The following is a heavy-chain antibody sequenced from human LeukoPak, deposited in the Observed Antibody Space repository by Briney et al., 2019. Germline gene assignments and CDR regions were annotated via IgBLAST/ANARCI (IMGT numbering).Heavy chain of an antibody. CDR3: AGVALAYCGGDCSSDY. Sequence: SETLSPTCTVSGGSISSYYWSWIRQPPGKGLEWIGYIYYSGSTNYNPSLKSRVTISVDTSKNQFSLKLSSVTAADTAVYYCAGVALAYCGGDCSSDYWGQGTLVTVSS. V-gene: IGHV4-59*01. CDR1: GGSISSYY. CDR2: IYYSGST. J-gene: IGHJ4*02. D-gene: IGHD2-21*02.